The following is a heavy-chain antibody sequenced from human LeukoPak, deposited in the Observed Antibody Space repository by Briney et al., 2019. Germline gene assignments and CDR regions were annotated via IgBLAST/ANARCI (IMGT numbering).Heavy chain of an antibody. J-gene: IGHJ5*02. CDR2: IYNSGST. CDR1: GGSISSYY. Sequence: PSETLSLTCTVSGGSISSYYWTWIRQPPGKGLEWIGYIYNSGSTNYNPSLKSRVTISVDTSKNQFSLKLTSVTAADTAVYYCARAYRSSWYSNWFDPWGQGTLVTVSS. D-gene: IGHD6-13*01. V-gene: IGHV4-59*08. CDR3: ARAYRSSWYSNWFDP.